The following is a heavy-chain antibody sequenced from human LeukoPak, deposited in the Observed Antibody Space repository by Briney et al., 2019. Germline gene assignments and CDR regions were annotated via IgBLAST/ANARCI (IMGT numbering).Heavy chain of an antibody. CDR1: GGSISSGGYY. CDR2: IHRSGST. CDR3: ARFLAYCGGDCSNWYFDL. J-gene: IGHJ2*01. D-gene: IGHD2-21*02. Sequence: SQTLSLTCAVSGGSISSGGYYWNWIRQPPGKGLEWIGEIHRSGSTNYNPSLKSRVSISVDTSKNQFSLKLSSVTAADTAVYYCARFLAYCGGDCSNWYFDLWGRGTLVTVSS. V-gene: IGHV4-30-2*01.